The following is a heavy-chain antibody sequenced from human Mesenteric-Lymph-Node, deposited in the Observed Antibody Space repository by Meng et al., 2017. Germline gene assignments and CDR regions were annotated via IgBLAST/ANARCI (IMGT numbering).Heavy chain of an antibody. D-gene: IGHD3-22*01. CDR1: GYTFTSYY. CDR2: IDSGGGYT. V-gene: IGHV1-46*01. Sequence: QVQLVQSGAEGKKPGASVRVSCKASGYTFTSYYIYWVRQAPGQGLEWMGIIDSGGGYTSYAQKFRGRVTMTRDTSTNTVYMELSSLRFEDTAVFYCARSLDTSGHAYFDYWGQGTLVTVSS. CDR3: ARSLDTSGHAYFDY. J-gene: IGHJ4*02.